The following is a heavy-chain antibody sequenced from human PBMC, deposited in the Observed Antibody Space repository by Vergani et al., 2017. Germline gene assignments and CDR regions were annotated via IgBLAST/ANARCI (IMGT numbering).Heavy chain of an antibody. J-gene: IGHJ6*02. Sequence: QVQLPESGPGLVKPSGTLSLTCAVSGGSISSSNWWSWVRQPPGKGLEWIGEIYHSGSTNYNPSLQSRVTISVDKSKNQFSLKLSSVTAAATAVYYCARDIVVVPAARFSYWPTANYYYYGMDVWGQGTTVTVSS. D-gene: IGHD2-2*01. CDR3: ARDIVVVPAARFSYWPTANYYYYGMDV. CDR1: GGSISSSNW. V-gene: IGHV4-4*02. CDR2: IYHSGST.